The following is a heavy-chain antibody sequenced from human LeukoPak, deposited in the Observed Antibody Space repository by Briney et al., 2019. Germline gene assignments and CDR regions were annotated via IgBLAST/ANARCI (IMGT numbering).Heavy chain of an antibody. V-gene: IGHV1-2*02. D-gene: IGHD1-14*01. CDR1: GYTFSNFG. Sequence: GASVKVSCKASGYTFSNFGINWVRQAPGQGLEWMGWINPNSGGTNYAQKFQGRVTMTRDTSISTAYMELSRLRSDDTAVYYCARELPGRTVMDVWGRGTTVTVSS. J-gene: IGHJ6*02. CDR2: INPNSGGT. CDR3: ARELPGRTVMDV.